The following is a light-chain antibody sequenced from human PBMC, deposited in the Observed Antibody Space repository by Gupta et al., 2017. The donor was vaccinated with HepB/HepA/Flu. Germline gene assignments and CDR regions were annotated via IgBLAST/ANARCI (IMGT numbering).Light chain of an antibody. CDR2: EVN. CDR3: SSYAGSNNLV. V-gene: IGLV2-8*01. J-gene: IGLJ2*01. CDR1: SSDVGTYNY. Sequence: GPSVTISCTGTSSDVGTYNYVTWYQQHPGKAPKLIIYEVNKRPSGVPDRFSGSKSGNTASLTVSGLQAEDEADYYCSSYAGSNNLVFGGGTKLTVL.